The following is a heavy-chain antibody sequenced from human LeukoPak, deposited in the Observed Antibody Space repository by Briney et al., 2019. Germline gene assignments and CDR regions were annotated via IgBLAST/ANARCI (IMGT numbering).Heavy chain of an antibody. V-gene: IGHV3-7*01. J-gene: IGHJ4*02. Sequence: GGSLRLSCAASGFTFSSYWMSWVRQAPGKGLEWVANIKQDGSEKYYVDSVKGRFTISRNNAKNSLYLQMNSLRAEDTAVYYCAKDLHYGSADYWGQGTLVTVSS. D-gene: IGHD3-10*01. CDR1: GFTFSSYW. CDR2: IKQDGSEK. CDR3: AKDLHYGSADY.